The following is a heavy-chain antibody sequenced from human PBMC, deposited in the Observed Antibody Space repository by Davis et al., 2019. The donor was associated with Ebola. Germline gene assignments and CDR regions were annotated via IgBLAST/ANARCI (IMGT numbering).Heavy chain of an antibody. J-gene: IGHJ4*02. V-gene: IGHV3-7*03. D-gene: IGHD6-19*01. CDR2: IKQDGGER. CDR3: TRGRGWLNDY. CDR1: GFIFSNYW. Sequence: GGSLRLSCAASGFIFSNYWMSWVRQAPGKGPEWVAIIKQDGGERYYVDSVKGRFTISRDNAQNSLFLQMNSLRADDTALYYCTRGRGWLNDYWGQGTLVTVSS.